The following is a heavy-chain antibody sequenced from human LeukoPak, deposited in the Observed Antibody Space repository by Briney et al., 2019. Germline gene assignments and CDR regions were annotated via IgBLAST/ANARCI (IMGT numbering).Heavy chain of an antibody. D-gene: IGHD5-24*01. CDR2: IIPIFGTA. CDR3: ARVVVRDANNYKDY. Sequence: SVKVSCKASGGTFSSYAISWVRQAPGQGLEWMGGIIPIFGTANYAQKFQGRVTMTRDTSISTAYLDLSRLRSDDTAVYYCARVVVRDANNYKDYWGQGTLVTVSS. J-gene: IGHJ4*02. V-gene: IGHV1-69*05. CDR1: GGTFSSYA.